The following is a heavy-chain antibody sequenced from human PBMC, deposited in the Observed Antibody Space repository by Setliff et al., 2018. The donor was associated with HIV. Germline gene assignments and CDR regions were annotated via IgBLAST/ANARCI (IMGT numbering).Heavy chain of an antibody. Sequence: GSLRLSCAASGFTFSSAWMGWVRQASAKGLEWVANISPDGSATYYVDSVKGRFTISRDNAKNTLFLQMNSLRPEDTATYYCVRDPIEGYPDYLDYWGQGTLVTVSS. CDR2: ISPDGSAT. D-gene: IGHD1-26*01. J-gene: IGHJ4*02. CDR3: VRDPIEGYPDYLDY. V-gene: IGHV3-7*03. CDR1: GFTFSSAW.